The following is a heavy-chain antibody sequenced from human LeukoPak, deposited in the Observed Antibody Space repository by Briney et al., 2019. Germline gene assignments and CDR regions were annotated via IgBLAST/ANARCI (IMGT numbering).Heavy chain of an antibody. J-gene: IGHJ4*02. CDR1: GGSISSSGYY. Sequence: SETLSLTCTVSGGSISSSGYYWGWIRQPPGKGLEWIGSMYYSGSTYYNPSLKSRVTISVDTSKNQFSLKLSPVTAADTAVYHCVSLSGSIFDYWGQGTLVIVSP. V-gene: IGHV4-39*01. CDR3: VSLSGSIFDY. CDR2: MYYSGST. D-gene: IGHD1-26*01.